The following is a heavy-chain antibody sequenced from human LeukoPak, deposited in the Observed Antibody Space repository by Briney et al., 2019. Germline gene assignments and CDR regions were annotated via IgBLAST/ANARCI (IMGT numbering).Heavy chain of an antibody. CDR3: AKEQAGSGDYELGP. CDR2: IKQDGSEK. CDR1: GFTFSSYW. V-gene: IGHV3-7*01. D-gene: IGHD4-17*01. Sequence: GGSLRLSCAASGFTFSSYWMSWVRQAPGKGLEWVANIKQDGSEKYYVDSVKGRFTISRDNAKNSLYLQMNSLRAEDTAVYYCAKEQAGSGDYELGPWGQGTLVTVSS. J-gene: IGHJ5*02.